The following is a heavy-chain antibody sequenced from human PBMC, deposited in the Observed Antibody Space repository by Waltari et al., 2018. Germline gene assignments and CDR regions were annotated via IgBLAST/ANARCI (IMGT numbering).Heavy chain of an antibody. D-gene: IGHD3-10*01. Sequence: QVQLQQWGAGLLKPSETLSLTCAVYGGSFSGYYWSWIRQPPGKGLEWIGEINHSGSTNYNPSLKSRVTISVDTSKNQFSLKLSSVTAADTAVYYCARARYYYGSGSSDVWGQGTTVTVSS. CDR1: GGSFSGYY. CDR3: ARARYYYGSGSSDV. CDR2: INHSGST. V-gene: IGHV4-34*01. J-gene: IGHJ6*02.